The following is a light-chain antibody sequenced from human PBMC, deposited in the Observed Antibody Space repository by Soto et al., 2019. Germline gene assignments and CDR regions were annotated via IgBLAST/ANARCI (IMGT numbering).Light chain of an antibody. CDR1: SSNIGAGYD. CDR2: DNN. J-gene: IGLJ2*01. V-gene: IGLV1-40*01. Sequence: QSVLTQPPSMSGAPGQRVTISCTGSSSNIGAGYDVHWYQQHPGTAPKLFIFDNNNRPSGVPDRFSGSKSDTSASLAITGRHGDVEADYYGQSFDTRLSGFVVFGGGTKLTVL. CDR3: QSFDTRLSGFVV.